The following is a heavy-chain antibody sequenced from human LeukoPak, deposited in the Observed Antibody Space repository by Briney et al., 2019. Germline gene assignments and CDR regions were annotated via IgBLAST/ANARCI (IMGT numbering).Heavy chain of an antibody. Sequence: SETLSLTCTVSGDSIDSYYWSWIRQPPGKGLEGIGYIYYRGTTSYNTFLKSRVTISVDTSKNQFSLKLNSVTAADTAVYYCARLPRYGGYDHFDYWGQGILVIVSS. V-gene: IGHV4-59*12. CDR2: IYYRGTT. D-gene: IGHD5-12*01. J-gene: IGHJ4*02. CDR1: GDSIDSYY. CDR3: ARLPRYGGYDHFDY.